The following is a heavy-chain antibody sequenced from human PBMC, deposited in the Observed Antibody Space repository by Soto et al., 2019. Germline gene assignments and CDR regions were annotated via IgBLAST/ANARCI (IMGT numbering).Heavy chain of an antibody. CDR3: ARVIRRYYFDY. CDR1: EFKFRDYY. Sequence: RDSCGASEFKFRDYYMSWIRQTTGKGLEWVSYISSSSGSTIYYADSVKGRFTISRDNAKNSLYLQMNSLRAEDTAVYYCARVIRRYYFDYWGQGALVTVSS. J-gene: IGHJ4*02. V-gene: IGHV3-11*01. CDR2: ISSSSGSTI.